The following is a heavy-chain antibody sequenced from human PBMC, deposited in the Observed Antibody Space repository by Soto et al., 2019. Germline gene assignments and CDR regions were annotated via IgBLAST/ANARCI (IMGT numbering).Heavy chain of an antibody. J-gene: IGHJ4*02. CDR1: GVSISSYY. Sequence: SETLSLTCTFTGVSISSYYWSWIGQPPGKGLEWIGYIYYSGSTNYNPSLKSRVTISVDTSKNQFSLKLSSVTAADTAVYYCARVRGNYYDSSGYYSGEYYFDYWGQGTLVTVS. CDR2: IYYSGST. D-gene: IGHD3-22*01. CDR3: ARVRGNYYDSSGYYSGEYYFDY. V-gene: IGHV4-59*01.